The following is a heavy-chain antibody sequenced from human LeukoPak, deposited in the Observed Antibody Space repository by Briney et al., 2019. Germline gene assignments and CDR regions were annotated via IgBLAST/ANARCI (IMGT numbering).Heavy chain of an antibody. CDR3: AKGRSSSFPRIDY. J-gene: IGHJ4*02. Sequence: GGSLRLSCPASGFTFSSYAMSWVRQAPGKGLEWVSVISGSGGSTDYADSVKGRFTTSRDNSKSTLYLQMNSLRAEDTAIYYCAKGRSSSFPRIDYWGQGTLVTVSS. V-gene: IGHV3-23*01. CDR2: ISGSGGST. CDR1: GFTFSSYA. D-gene: IGHD6-13*01.